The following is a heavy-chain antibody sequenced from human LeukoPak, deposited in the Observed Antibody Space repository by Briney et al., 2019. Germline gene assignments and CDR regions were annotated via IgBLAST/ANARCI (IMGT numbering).Heavy chain of an antibody. Sequence: SETLSLTCTVSGDSISSHYWTWIRQPPGKGLEWIGYIYYIGSTNYNPSLKSRVTISLDTSTNQFSLKLNSVTAADTAMYFCARHQLPDYWGQGTLVTVSS. J-gene: IGHJ4*02. V-gene: IGHV4-59*08. CDR3: ARHQLPDY. CDR1: GDSISSHY. CDR2: IYYIGST.